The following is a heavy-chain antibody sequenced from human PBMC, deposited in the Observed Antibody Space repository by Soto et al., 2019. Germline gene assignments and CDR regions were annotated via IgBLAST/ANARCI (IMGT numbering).Heavy chain of an antibody. CDR1: GYSFTSYW. CDR3: ARQGYYYDSSGYVPFDY. CDR2: IDPSDSYT. J-gene: IGHJ4*02. D-gene: IGHD3-22*01. V-gene: IGHV5-10-1*01. Sequence: LGESLKISCKGSGYSFTSYWISWVRQMPGKGLEWMGRIDPSDSYTNYSPSFQGHVTISADKSISTAYLQWSSLKASDTAMYYCARQGYYYDSSGYVPFDYWGQGTLVTVSS.